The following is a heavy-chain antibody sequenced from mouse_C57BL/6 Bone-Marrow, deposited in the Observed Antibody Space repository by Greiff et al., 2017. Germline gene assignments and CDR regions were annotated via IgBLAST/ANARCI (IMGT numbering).Heavy chain of an antibody. CDR1: GFNIKDYY. Sequence: VQLQQSGAELVKPGASVKLSCTASGFNIKDYYMHWVKQRTEQGLEWIGRIDPEDGETKYAPKFQGKATITADTYSNTAYLQLSSLTSEDTAVYYCARTRGVYYDYDGFYYAMDYWGQGTSVTVSS. CDR2: IDPEDGET. J-gene: IGHJ4*01. CDR3: ARTRGVYYDYDGFYYAMDY. V-gene: IGHV14-2*01. D-gene: IGHD2-4*01.